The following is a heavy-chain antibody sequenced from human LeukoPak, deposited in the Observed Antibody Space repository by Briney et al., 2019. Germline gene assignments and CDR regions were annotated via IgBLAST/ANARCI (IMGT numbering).Heavy chain of an antibody. CDR3: ARRAYSYGDFDY. CDR2: IYTSGNT. V-gene: IGHV4-4*07. J-gene: IGHJ4*02. Sequence: SETLSLTCTVSGGSISSHYWSWIRQPAGKGLEWIGRIYTSGNTNYNPSLKSRVTISVDTSKNQFSLKLSSVTAADTAVYYCARRAYSYGDFDYWGQGTLVTVSS. D-gene: IGHD5-18*01. CDR1: GGSISSHY.